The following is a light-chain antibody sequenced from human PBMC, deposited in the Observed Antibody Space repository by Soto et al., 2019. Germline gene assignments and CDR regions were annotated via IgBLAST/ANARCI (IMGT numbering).Light chain of an antibody. J-gene: IGKJ1*01. CDR3: QQHYNTPRT. V-gene: IGKV1-6*02. Sequence: AIQMTQSPSSLSASVGDRVTMTCRASQGIRKDLAWYQQKPGKAPKLLIYATSNLQSGVPSRFSGSGSATHFTLTISSLQPEDFATYYCQQHYNTPRTFGQGTKVDIK. CDR1: QGIRKD. CDR2: ATS.